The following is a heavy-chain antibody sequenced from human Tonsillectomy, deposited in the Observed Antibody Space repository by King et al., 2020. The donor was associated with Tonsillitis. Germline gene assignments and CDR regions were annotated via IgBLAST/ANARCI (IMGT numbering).Heavy chain of an antibody. D-gene: IGHD6-13*01. Sequence: QLQESGSGLVKPSQTLSLTCAVSGGSISSGGYSWSWIRQPPGKGLEWIGYIYHSGSTYYNPSLKSRVTISVDRSKNQFSLKLSSVTAADTAVYFCARTTLGIAAAHCWYFDLWGRGTLVTVSS. V-gene: IGHV4-30-2*01. J-gene: IGHJ2*01. CDR1: GGSISSGGYS. CDR3: ARTTLGIAAAHCWYFDL. CDR2: IYHSGST.